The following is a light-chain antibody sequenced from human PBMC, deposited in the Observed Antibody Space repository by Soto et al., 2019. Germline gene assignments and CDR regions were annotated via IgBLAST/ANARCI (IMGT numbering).Light chain of an antibody. CDR3: QQYISYPIT. CDR1: QSISSW. Sequence: DIQMTQSPSTLSASVGDRVTITCRASQSISSWLAWYQQKPGKAPDLLIFKASSLESGVPSRFSGSGSGTEFTLTISSLQPDDFATYYCQQYISYPITFGPGTKVDIK. CDR2: KAS. V-gene: IGKV1-5*03. J-gene: IGKJ3*01.